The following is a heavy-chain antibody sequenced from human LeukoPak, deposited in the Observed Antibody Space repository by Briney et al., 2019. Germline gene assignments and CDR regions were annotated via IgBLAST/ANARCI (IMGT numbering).Heavy chain of an antibody. V-gene: IGHV3-30*02. CDR1: GFTFSSYG. Sequence: PGGSLRLSCAASGFTFSSYGMHWVRQAPGKGLEWVAFIRYDGSNKYYADSVKGRFTISRDNSKNTLYLQMNSLRAEDTAVYYCAKVSHSRVQTLIRYYFDYGGQGTLVTVSS. J-gene: IGHJ4*02. CDR3: AKVSHSRVQTLIRYYFDY. CDR2: IRYDGSNK. D-gene: IGHD6-13*01.